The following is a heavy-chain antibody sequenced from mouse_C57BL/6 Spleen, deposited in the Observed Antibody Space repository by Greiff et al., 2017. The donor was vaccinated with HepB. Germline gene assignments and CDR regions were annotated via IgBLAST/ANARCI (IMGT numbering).Heavy chain of an antibody. D-gene: IGHD2-2*01. J-gene: IGHJ2*01. CDR1: GYTFTSYW. CDR2: IDPSDSET. Sequence: QVQLQQSGAELVRPGSSVKLSCKASGYTFTSYWMHWVKQRPIQGLEWIGNIDPSDSETHYNQKFKDKATLTVDKSSSTAYMQLSSLTSEDSAVYYCASFYYGYDGGFDYWGQGTTLTVSS. V-gene: IGHV1-52*01. CDR3: ASFYYGYDGGFDY.